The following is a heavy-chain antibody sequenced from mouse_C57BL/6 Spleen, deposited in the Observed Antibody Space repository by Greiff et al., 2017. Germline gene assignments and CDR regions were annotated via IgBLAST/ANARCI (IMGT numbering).Heavy chain of an antibody. CDR1: GYSITSGYD. V-gene: IGHV3-1*01. Sequence: EVQLQQSGPGMVKPSQSLSLTCTVTGYSITSGYDWHWIRHFPGNKLEWMGYISYSGSTNYNPSLKSRIPITHDTSKNHFFLKLNFVTTEDTATYYGARGYDYDESLAYWGQGTLVTVSA. CDR3: ARGYDYDESLAY. CDR2: ISYSGST. D-gene: IGHD2-4*01. J-gene: IGHJ3*01.